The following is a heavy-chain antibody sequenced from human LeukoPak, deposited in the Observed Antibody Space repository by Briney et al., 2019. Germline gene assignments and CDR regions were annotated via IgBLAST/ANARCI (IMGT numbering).Heavy chain of an antibody. CDR2: ISGSGSVT. J-gene: IGHJ4*02. V-gene: IGHV3-48*03. CDR1: GFTFSSYK. CDR3: ARGSFWSGYPYFDY. Sequence: GGSLRLSCAASGFTFSSYKMNWVRQAPGKGLEWVPYISGSGSVTYYADSVKGQFTISRDNAKNSLYLQMNSLRAEDTAVYYCARGSFWSGYPYFDYWGQGTLVTVSS. D-gene: IGHD3-3*01.